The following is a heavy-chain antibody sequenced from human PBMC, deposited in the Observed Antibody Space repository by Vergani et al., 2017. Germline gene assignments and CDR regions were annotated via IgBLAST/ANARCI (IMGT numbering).Heavy chain of an antibody. V-gene: IGHV5-51*01. D-gene: IGHD2-2*01. CDR3: ARHGGYCSSTSCYDVSYDY. Sequence: EVQLVQSGAEVKKPGESLKISCKGSEYSFTSYWIGWVRQMPGKGLEWMGIIYPGDSDTRYSPSFQGQVSISADKSISTAYLQWSSLKDSDTAMYYCARHGGYCSSTSCYDVSYDYWGQGTLVTVSS. CDR2: IYPGDSDT. J-gene: IGHJ4*02. CDR1: EYSFTSYW.